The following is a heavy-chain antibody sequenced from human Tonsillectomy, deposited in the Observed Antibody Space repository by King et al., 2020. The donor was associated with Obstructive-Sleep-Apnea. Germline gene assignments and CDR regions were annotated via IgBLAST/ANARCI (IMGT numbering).Heavy chain of an antibody. CDR3: ARAQVAGTLYYYYGMDV. D-gene: IGHD6-19*01. V-gene: IGHV1-8*01. CDR2: MNPNSGNT. CDR1: VYTLTSYD. Sequence: VQLVQSGAEVKKPGASVKVSCKASVYTLTSYDINLGLQATGQGIEWMGWMNPNSGNTVYAQKFQGRVTMTRNTSISTAYMELSSLRSEDTAVYYCARAQVAGTLYYYYGMDVWGQGTTVTVSS. J-gene: IGHJ6*02.